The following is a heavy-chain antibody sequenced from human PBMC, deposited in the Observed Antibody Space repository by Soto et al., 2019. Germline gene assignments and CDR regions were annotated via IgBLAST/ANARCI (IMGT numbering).Heavy chain of an antibody. J-gene: IGHJ4*01. CDR1: GNTFSGHY. Sequence: ASVKVSCKTSGNTFSGHYIHWERQASGQGPEWMGAIKPNSGGKKYGQKVRGGVTRTRATSITTAYMELSRLRSGDTAVYYFAREPATPKQEGVDFRGHATFVTVS. D-gene: IGHD3-16*01. CDR3: AREPATPKQEGVDF. CDR2: IKPNSGGK. V-gene: IGHV1-2*02.